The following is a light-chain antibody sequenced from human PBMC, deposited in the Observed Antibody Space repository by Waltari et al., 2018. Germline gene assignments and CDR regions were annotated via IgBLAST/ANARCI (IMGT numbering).Light chain of an antibody. Sequence: SYEVTQPLSVSVALGQTATITCGGNNIGDTNVYWYQQRPGQAPVLVIYRDTRRPSGIPERFSGSNAGITATLTISGAQVGDEADYYCQLWDSSTAVVFGGGTRLTVL. V-gene: IGLV3-9*01. CDR3: QLWDSSTAVV. CDR2: RDT. CDR1: NIGDTN. J-gene: IGLJ3*02.